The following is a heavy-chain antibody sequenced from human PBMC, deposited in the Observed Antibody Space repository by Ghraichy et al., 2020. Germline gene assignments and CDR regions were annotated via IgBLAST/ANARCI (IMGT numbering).Heavy chain of an antibody. CDR3: ASELVPEDSSGYYDY. CDR2: IYSGGST. J-gene: IGHJ4*02. V-gene: IGHV3-66*01. Sequence: GGSLRLSCAASGFTVSSNYMSWVRQAPGKGLEWVSVIYSGGSTYYADSVKGRFTISRDNSKNTLYLQMNSLRAEDTAVYYCASELVPEDSSGYYDYWGQGTLVTVSS. CDR1: GFTVSSNY. D-gene: IGHD3-22*01.